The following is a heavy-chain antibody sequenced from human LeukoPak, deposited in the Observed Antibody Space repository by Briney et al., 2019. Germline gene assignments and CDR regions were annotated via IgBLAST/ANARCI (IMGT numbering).Heavy chain of an antibody. D-gene: IGHD5/OR15-5a*01. J-gene: IGHJ2*01. CDR2: ITTISSTT. CDR3: ARGAPSTAYFDV. V-gene: IGHV3-48*02. CDR1: GFXFSSWN. Sequence: PGGSLRLSCAASGFXFSSWNINWVREAPGKGLEWVSFITTISSTTHYADSVRGRFTISRDNAKNSLYLQMNSLSDEDTAVYYCARGAPSTAYFDVWGRGILVTVSS.